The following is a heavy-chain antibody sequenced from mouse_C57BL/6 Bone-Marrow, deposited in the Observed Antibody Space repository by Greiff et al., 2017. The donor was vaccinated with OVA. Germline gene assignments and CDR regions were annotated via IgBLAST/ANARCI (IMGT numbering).Heavy chain of an antibody. CDR3: ARSYYDPARAMDY. D-gene: IGHD2-10*01. CDR1: GYAFTNYL. Sequence: QVQLQQSGAELVRPGPSVKVSCKASGYAFTNYLIEWVKQRPGQGLEWIGVINPGSGGTNYNEKFKGKATLTADKSSSTAYMQLSSLTSEDSAVYFCARSYYDPARAMDYWGQGTSVTVSS. CDR2: INPGSGGT. V-gene: IGHV1-54*01. J-gene: IGHJ4*01.